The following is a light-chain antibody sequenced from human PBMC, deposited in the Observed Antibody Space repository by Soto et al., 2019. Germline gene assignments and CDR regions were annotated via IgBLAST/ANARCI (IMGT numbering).Light chain of an antibody. CDR2: DVS. V-gene: IGLV2-11*01. CDR3: CSYAGSYTYV. CDR1: SSDVGGYNY. Sequence: QSVLTQPRSVSGSPGQSVTISCTGTSSDVGGYNYVSWYQQHPGKALKLMIYDVSKRPSGVPVRFSGPKSGNTASLTISGLQAEDEADYYCCSYAGSYTYVFGTGTKV. J-gene: IGLJ1*01.